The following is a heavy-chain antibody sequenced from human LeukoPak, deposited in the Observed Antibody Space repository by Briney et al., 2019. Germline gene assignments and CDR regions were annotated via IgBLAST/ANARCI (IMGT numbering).Heavy chain of an antibody. CDR3: TREEPEYNSGWSMDV. D-gene: IGHD6-19*01. V-gene: IGHV4-4*02. CDR2: VYYSGST. Sequence: PSETLSLTCVVSGDSINNNKWWSWVRQPPGKGLEWIGDVYYSGSTNYNPSLKSRVTMSVDKSKNQFFMKLNSVTAADTAVYYCTREEPEYNSGWSMDVWGQGITVTVSS. CDR1: GDSINNNKW. J-gene: IGHJ6*02.